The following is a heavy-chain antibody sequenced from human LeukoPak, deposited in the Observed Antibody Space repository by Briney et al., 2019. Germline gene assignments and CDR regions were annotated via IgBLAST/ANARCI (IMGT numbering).Heavy chain of an antibody. Sequence: SATLSLTCAVSGGSISSGDYCWSWMRQPPGKGLEWIGYVYYGGSYYSNSHHKSRITISVDTPNTQFSLKLRPVTAADPAVYYCARVYCSNTSWYSYFDYWGQGTLVTVSS. CDR1: GGSISSGDYC. CDR2: VYYGGSY. D-gene: IGHD2-2*01. CDR3: ARVYCSNTSWYSYFDY. V-gene: IGHV4-30-4*08. J-gene: IGHJ4*02.